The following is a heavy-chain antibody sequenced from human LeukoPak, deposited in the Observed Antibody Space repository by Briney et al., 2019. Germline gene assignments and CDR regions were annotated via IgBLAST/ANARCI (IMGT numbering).Heavy chain of an antibody. J-gene: IGHJ4*02. Sequence: SETLSLTCTVSGYSISSGYYWGWIRQPPGKGLEWIGSIYHSGSTYYNPSLKSRVTISVDTSKNQFSLKLSSVTPEDTAVYYCARGWPLDYWGQGTLVTVSS. CDR1: GYSISSGYY. V-gene: IGHV4-38-2*02. CDR2: IYHSGST. CDR3: ARGWPLDY. D-gene: IGHD2-15*01.